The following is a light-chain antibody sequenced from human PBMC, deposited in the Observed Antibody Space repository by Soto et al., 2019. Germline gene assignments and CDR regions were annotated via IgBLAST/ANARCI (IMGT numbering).Light chain of an antibody. CDR1: QTVRNNY. J-gene: IGKJ1*01. V-gene: IGKV3-20*01. Sequence: VLTQSPGTLSLSPGERATLSCRASQTVRNNYLAWYQKKPGQAPRLLIYDASSRATGIPDRFSGGGSGTDFTLTISRREPADFSVYYCQQYGSSLWTFGQGTKVDIK. CDR3: QQYGSSLWT. CDR2: DAS.